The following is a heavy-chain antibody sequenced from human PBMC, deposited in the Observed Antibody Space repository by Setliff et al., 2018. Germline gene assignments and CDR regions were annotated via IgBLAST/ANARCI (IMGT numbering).Heavy chain of an antibody. D-gene: IGHD1-26*01. Sequence: SGPTLVNPTETLTLTRTFSGFSLSTSGVGVGWIRQPPGKALEWLALIYWNDDKRYSPSLKSRLTITKDTSKNQVVLTMTNMDPVDTATYYCAHKSGSYSSMDYWGQGTLVTVSS. CDR3: AHKSGSYSSMDY. V-gene: IGHV2-5*01. CDR1: GFSLSTSGVG. CDR2: IYWNDDK. J-gene: IGHJ4*02.